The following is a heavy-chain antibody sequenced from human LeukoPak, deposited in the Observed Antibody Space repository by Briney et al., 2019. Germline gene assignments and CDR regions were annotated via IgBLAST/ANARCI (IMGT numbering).Heavy chain of an antibody. V-gene: IGHV5-51*01. Sequence: GESLKISCKGSGYSFTDYWIGWVRQMPGKGLEWMGIIYPGDSETRYSPSFQGLVTISADKSISTAYLQWSSLKASDTAIYYCASGKHSSSWPNWGQGTLVTVSS. D-gene: IGHD6-13*01. J-gene: IGHJ4*02. CDR1: GYSFTDYW. CDR2: IYPGDSET. CDR3: ASGKHSSSWPN.